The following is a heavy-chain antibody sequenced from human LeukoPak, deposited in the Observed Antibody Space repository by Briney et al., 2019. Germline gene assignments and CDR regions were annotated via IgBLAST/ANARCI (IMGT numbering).Heavy chain of an antibody. CDR3: AKDVYGSGSYFDY. V-gene: IGHV3-30*02. CDR1: GFTFSSYG. J-gene: IGHJ4*02. CDR2: IRYDGSNK. Sequence: GGSLRLSCAASGFTFSSYGMHWVRQAPGKGLEWVAFIRYDGSNKYYADSVKGRFTISRDDSKNTLYLQMNSLGAEDTAVYYCAKDVYGSGSYFDYWGQGTLVTVSS. D-gene: IGHD3-10*01.